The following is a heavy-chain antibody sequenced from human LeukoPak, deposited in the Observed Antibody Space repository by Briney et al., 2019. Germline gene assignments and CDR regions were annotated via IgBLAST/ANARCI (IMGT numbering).Heavy chain of an antibody. J-gene: IGHJ4*02. D-gene: IGHD1-14*01. V-gene: IGHV4-34*01. Sequence: SETLSLTCAVYGGSFSGYYWSWIRQPPGKGLEWIGEINHSGSTNYNPSLKSRVTISVDTSKNQFSLKLSSVTAVDTAVYYCARGQSRNFDYWGQGTLVTVSS. CDR1: GGSFSGYY. CDR2: INHSGST. CDR3: ARGQSRNFDY.